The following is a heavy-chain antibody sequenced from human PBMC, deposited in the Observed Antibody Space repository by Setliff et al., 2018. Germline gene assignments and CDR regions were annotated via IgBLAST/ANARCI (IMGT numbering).Heavy chain of an antibody. CDR1: GGSVSSTSHY. CDR2: VYYSGYT. D-gene: IGHD3-10*01. J-gene: IGHJ1*01. Sequence: LSLTCNVSGGSVSSTSHYWGWIRQPPGKGMEWIGSVYYSGYTYYNPSLQSRVTISVDMSKNQFSMKLTSVTAADTAVYYCARVDFTMLQGVLGHWGQGTLVTVSS. CDR3: ARVDFTMLQGVLGH. V-gene: IGHV4-39*07.